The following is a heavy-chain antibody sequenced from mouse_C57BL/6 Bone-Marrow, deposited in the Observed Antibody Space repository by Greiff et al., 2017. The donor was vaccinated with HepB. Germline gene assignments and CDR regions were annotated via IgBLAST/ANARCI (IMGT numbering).Heavy chain of an antibody. CDR3: AQGIYYGNFDY. CDR2: IYWDDDK. V-gene: IGHV8-12*01. D-gene: IGHD2-1*01. CDR1: GFSLSTSGMG. Sequence: QVTLKESGPGILQSSQTLSLTCSFSGFSLSTSGMGVSWIRQPSGKGLEWLAHIYWDDDKRYNPSLKSRLTISKDTSRNQVFLKITSVDTADTATYYCAQGIYYGNFDYWGQGTTLTVSS. J-gene: IGHJ2*01.